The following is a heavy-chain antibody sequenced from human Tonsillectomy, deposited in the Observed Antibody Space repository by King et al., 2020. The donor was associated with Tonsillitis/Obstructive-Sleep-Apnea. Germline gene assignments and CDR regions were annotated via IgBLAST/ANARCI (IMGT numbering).Heavy chain of an antibody. V-gene: IGHV3-66*01. Sequence: VQLVESGGGLVQPGGSLRLSCAASGFTVSSNYISWVRQAPGKGLEWVSFIYSGGSTYYADSVKGRFTISRDNSKNTLYLQMNSLRAEDTAVYYCARDSATHPSLVYYYMDVWGKGTTVTVSS. CDR1: GFTVSSNY. CDR2: IYSGGST. D-gene: IGHD2-15*01. J-gene: IGHJ6*03. CDR3: ARDSATHPSLVYYYMDV.